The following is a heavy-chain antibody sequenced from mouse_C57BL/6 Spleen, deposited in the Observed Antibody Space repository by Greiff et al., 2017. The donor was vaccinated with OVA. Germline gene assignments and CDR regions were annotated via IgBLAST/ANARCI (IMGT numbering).Heavy chain of an antibody. D-gene: IGHD1-1*01. J-gene: IGHJ3*01. CDR3: ATVYGSSSWFAY. CDR1: GYTFTSYW. Sequence: QVQLQQPGAELVKPGASVQMSCKASGYTFTSYWITWVKQRPGQGLEWIGDIYPGSGSTNYNEKFKSKATLTVDTSSSTAYMQLSSLTSEDSAVDYCATVYGSSSWFAYWGQGTLVTVSA. V-gene: IGHV1-55*01. CDR2: IYPGSGST.